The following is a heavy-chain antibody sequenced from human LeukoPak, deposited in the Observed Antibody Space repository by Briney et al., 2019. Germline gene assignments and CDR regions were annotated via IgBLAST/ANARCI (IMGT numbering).Heavy chain of an antibody. D-gene: IGHD6-25*01. Sequence: GGSLRLSCAASGFTFSSYAMHWVRQAPGKGLEWVAVISYDGSNKYYADSVKGRFTISRDNSKNTLYLQMNSLRAEDTAVYYCARAAVAEPDNWFDPWGQGTLVTVSS. CDR1: GFTFSSYA. CDR3: ARAAVAEPDNWFDP. V-gene: IGHV3-30-3*01. CDR2: ISYDGSNK. J-gene: IGHJ5*02.